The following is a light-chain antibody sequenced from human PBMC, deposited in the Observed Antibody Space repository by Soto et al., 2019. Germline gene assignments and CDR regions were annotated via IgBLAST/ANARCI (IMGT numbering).Light chain of an antibody. V-gene: IGKV1-39*01. CDR3: HQSYRAPHT. CDR2: TAS. CDR1: QSINKY. J-gene: IGKJ2*01. Sequence: DIQMTQSPSSLSASVGDRVTLTCRASQSINKYLHWYQQKPGKAPKLLIYTASSLERGVPSRFSGSGSGTDFTLTISSLQPEDFASYFCHQSYRAPHTFGQGTKLEIK.